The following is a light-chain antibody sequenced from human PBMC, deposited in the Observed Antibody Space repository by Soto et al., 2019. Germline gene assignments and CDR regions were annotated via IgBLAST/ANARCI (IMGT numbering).Light chain of an antibody. V-gene: IGKV3-20*01. Sequence: EIVLTQSAGTLSLSPGEGATLSCRASHSLTNNFLAWYQQQPGQTPRLLIYGASTRAPGIPDRFSGTGSGADFTLTISRLEPGDFAVFYCLQYDDSSPTFGQGTKVEIK. CDR1: HSLTNNF. CDR3: LQYDDSSPT. J-gene: IGKJ1*01. CDR2: GAS.